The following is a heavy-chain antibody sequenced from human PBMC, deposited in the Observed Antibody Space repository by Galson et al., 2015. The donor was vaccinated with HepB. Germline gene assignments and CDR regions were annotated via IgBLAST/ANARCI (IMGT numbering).Heavy chain of an antibody. Sequence: TLSLTCAVSGGSISSGGYSWSWIRQPPGKGLEWIGYIYHSGSTYYNPSLKSRVTISVDRSKNQFSLKLSSVTAADTAVYYCARDHYYDSSGYSRRDLNWYFDLWGRGTLVTVSS. V-gene: IGHV4-30-2*01. J-gene: IGHJ2*01. D-gene: IGHD3-22*01. CDR2: IYHSGST. CDR3: ARDHYYDSSGYSRRDLNWYFDL. CDR1: GGSISSGGYS.